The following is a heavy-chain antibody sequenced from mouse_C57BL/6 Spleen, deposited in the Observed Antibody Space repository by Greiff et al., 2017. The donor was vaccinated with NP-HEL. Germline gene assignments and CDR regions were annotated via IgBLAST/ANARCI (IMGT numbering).Heavy chain of an antibody. CDR1: GYTFTSYW. Sequence: QVQLQQPGAELVKPGASVKMSCKASGYTFTSYWITWVKQRPGQGLEWIGDIYPGSGSTNYNEKFKSKATLTVDTSSSTAYMQLSSLTSEDSAVYYWARHDGYDVGFAYWGQGTLVTVSA. V-gene: IGHV1-55*01. J-gene: IGHJ3*01. CDR2: IYPGSGST. CDR3: ARHDGYDVGFAY. D-gene: IGHD2-2*01.